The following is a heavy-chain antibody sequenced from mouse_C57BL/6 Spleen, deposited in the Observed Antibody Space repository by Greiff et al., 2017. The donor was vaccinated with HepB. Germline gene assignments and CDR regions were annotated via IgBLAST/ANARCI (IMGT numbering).Heavy chain of an antibody. CDR2: INPNNGGT. V-gene: IGHV1-22*01. D-gene: IGHD3-2*02. CDR1: GYTFTDYN. J-gene: IGHJ3*01. CDR3: ARAQTAQAPWFAY. Sequence: EVQLVESGPELVKPGASVKMSCKASGYTFTDYNMHWVKQSHGKSLEWIGYINPNNGGTSYNQKFKGKATLTVNKSSSTAYMELRSLTSEDSAVYYCARAQTAQAPWFAYWGQGTLVTVSA.